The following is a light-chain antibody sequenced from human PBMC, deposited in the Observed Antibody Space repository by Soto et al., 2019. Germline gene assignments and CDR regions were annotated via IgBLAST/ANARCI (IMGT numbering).Light chain of an antibody. CDR2: AAS. V-gene: IGKV1-39*01. CDR3: QQSYITPAG. J-gene: IGKJ4*01. Sequence: DIQMTQSPSSLSASVGDRVTITCRTSQDISNYLAWYQQKPGKAPNLLIYAASSLQSGVPSRFSGSGSGTDFTLTISSLQPEDFATYFCQQSYITPAGFGGGTKVDIK. CDR1: QDISNY.